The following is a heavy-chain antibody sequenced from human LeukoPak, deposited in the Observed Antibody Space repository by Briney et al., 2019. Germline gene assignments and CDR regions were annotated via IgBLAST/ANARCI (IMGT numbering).Heavy chain of an antibody. CDR3: ASSRIAAAGTQAFDY. CDR2: INHSGST. J-gene: IGHJ4*02. V-gene: IGHV4-34*01. Sequence: SETLSLTCAVYGGSFSGYHWSWIRQPPGKGLEWIGEINHSGSTNYNPSLKSRVTISVDTSKNQFSLKLSSVTAADTAVYYCASSRIAAAGTQAFDYWGQGTLVTVSS. CDR1: GGSFSGYH. D-gene: IGHD6-13*01.